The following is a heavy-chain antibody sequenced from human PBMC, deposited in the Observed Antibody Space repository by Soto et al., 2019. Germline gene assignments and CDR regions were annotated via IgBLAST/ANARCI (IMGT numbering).Heavy chain of an antibody. Sequence: QVQLQESGPGLVKPSQTLSLTCTVSGGSISSGGYYWSWIRQHPGKGLEWIGYIYYSGSTYYNPSLQRRVTISVDTSKNPFSLKLSSVTAADTAVYYCASWRTHPYYFDYWGQGTLVTVSS. CDR3: ASWRTHPYYFDY. CDR1: GGSISSGGYY. D-gene: IGHD3-3*01. J-gene: IGHJ4*02. V-gene: IGHV4-31*03. CDR2: IYYSGST.